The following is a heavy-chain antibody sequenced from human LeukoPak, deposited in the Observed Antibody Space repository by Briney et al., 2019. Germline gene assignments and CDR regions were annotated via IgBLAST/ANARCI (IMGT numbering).Heavy chain of an antibody. Sequence: GGSLRLSCAASGFTFSNYAMSWVRQAPGKGLEWVSDISGGGDSTYYADSVKGRFTMSRDNSKNTLYLQMNNLRAEDTAVYYCAKDIAVAGIRFFGTWFDPWGQGPLVTVSS. D-gene: IGHD6-19*01. J-gene: IGHJ5*02. CDR2: ISGGGDST. CDR3: AKDIAVAGIRFFGTWFDP. V-gene: IGHV3-23*01. CDR1: GFTFSNYA.